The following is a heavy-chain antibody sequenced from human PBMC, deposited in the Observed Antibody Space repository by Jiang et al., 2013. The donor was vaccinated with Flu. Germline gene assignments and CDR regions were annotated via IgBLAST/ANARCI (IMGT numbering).Heavy chain of an antibody. CDR2: IYYSGST. CDR3: ARRVVVVVAGEGAWFDP. D-gene: IGHD2-15*01. CDR1: GGSISSGGYY. V-gene: IGHV4-31*03. J-gene: IGHJ5*02. Sequence: TVSGGSISSGGYYWSWIRQHPGKGLEWIGYIYYSGSTYYNPSLKSRVTISVDTSKNQFSLKLSSVTAADTAVYYCARRVVVVVAGEGAWFDPWGQGTLVTVSS.